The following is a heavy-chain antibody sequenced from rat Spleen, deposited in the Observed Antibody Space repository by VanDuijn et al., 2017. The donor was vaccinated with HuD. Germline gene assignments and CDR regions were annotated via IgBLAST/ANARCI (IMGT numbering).Heavy chain of an antibody. CDR1: GFTFSNYY. Sequence: EVQLVESGGDLVQPGRSMKLSCAASGFTFSNYYMAWVRQAPTKRLEWVATIIYDGSSTYYRDSVKGRFTISRDNAKSTLYLQMDSLRSEDTATYYCTTANYGGPLDFDYWGQGVMVTVSS. V-gene: IGHV5-20*01. CDR2: IIYDGSST. CDR3: TTANYGGPLDFDY. J-gene: IGHJ2*01. D-gene: IGHD1-11*01.